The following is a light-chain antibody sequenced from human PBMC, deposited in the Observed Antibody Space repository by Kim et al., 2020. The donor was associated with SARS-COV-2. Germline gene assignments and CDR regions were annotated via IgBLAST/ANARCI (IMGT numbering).Light chain of an antibody. CDR2: AAS. CDR3: QQSYNIPLT. CDR1: QTITNY. J-gene: IGKJ4*01. V-gene: IGKV1-39*01. Sequence: DIQMTQSPSSLSASVGDRVTITCRASQTITNYLNWYQQTPGKAPKLLVFAASSLQSGVPSRFSGSGSGTDFTLTISSLQPEDFATYYCQQSYNIPLTFGGGTKVDIK.